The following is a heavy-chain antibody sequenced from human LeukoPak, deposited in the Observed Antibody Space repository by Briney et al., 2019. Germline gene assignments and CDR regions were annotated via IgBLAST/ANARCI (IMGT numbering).Heavy chain of an antibody. Sequence: GGSLRLSCAASGFTFSSYAMSWVRQAPGKGLEWVGRIKSKTDGGTTDYAAPVKGRFTISRDDSKDTLYLQMNSLKTEDTAVYYCTTGASIAVTWGQGTMVTVSS. J-gene: IGHJ3*01. CDR3: TTGASIAVT. CDR1: GFTFSSYA. CDR2: IKSKTDGGTT. D-gene: IGHD6-19*01. V-gene: IGHV3-15*01.